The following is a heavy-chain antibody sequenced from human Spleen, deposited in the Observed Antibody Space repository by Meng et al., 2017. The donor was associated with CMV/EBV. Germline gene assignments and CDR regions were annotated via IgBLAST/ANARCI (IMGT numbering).Heavy chain of an antibody. D-gene: IGHD3-3*01. Sequence: ASVKVSCKASGFTFTDYYMHWVRQAPGQGLEWMGWINPNSGATKYAQKFQGRVTMTRDTSISTAYMEVNSQRSDDTAVYYCARGAKTPYNFWSGYYDYWGQGMLVTVSS. V-gene: IGHV1-2*02. CDR1: GFTFTDYY. CDR2: INPNSGAT. CDR3: ARGAKTPYNFWSGYYDY. J-gene: IGHJ4*02.